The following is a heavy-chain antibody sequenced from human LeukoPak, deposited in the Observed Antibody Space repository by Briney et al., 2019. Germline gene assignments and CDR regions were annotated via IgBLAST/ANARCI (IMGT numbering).Heavy chain of an antibody. V-gene: IGHV4-59*01. CDR3: ARGASLSRDAFDI. Sequence: SETLSLTCTVSGGSISSYYWSWIRQPPGKGLEWIGYFYYSGSTNYNPSLKSRVTISVDTSKNQFSLKLSSVTAADTAVYYCARGASLSRDAFDIWGQGTMVTVSS. CDR2: FYYSGST. CDR1: GGSISSYY. J-gene: IGHJ3*02.